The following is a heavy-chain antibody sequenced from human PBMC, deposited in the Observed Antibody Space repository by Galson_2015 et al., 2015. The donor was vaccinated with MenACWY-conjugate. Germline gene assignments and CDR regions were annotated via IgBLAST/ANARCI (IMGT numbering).Heavy chain of an antibody. Sequence: SLRLSCAASGFSFSTYSMNWVRQAPAKGLEWISYISGISNTITYADSVKGRFTISRDNSKDSLFLQMNSLRAEDTAVYYCAKRCDYGEFDYWVQSTLVTVSS. D-gene: IGHD4-17*01. V-gene: IGHV3-48*04. CDR1: GFSFSTYS. CDR2: ISGISNTI. CDR3: AKRCDYGEFDY. J-gene: IGHJ4*02.